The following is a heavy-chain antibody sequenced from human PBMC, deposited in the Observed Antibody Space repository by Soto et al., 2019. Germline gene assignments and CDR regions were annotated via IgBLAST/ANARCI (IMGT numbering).Heavy chain of an antibody. CDR1: GFTVGNNY. D-gene: IGHD3-10*01. CDR2: IYSTGTT. CDR3: AKDGRGSGSHYNSFGY. Sequence: EVPLVESGGGLIQPGGSLKLSCAASGFTVGNNYMSWVRQAPGKGLEWVSLIYSTGTTKYADSVKGRFTVSRDNAKNTLYLQMNSLGAEDTAVYYCAKDGRGSGSHYNSFGYWGQGTLVTVSS. J-gene: IGHJ4*02. V-gene: IGHV3-53*01.